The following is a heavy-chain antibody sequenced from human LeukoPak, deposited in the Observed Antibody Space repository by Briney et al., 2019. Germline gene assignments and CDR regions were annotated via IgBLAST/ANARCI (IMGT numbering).Heavy chain of an antibody. D-gene: IGHD2-15*01. V-gene: IGHV4-30-2*01. CDR3: GSEISAGYCSGGSCYSGAFDI. CDR1: GGSISSGGYS. J-gene: IGHJ3*02. CDR2: IYHSGST. Sequence: PSQTLSLTCAVSGGSISSGGYSWGWIRQPPGKGLEWIGCIYHSGSTYYNPSLKSRVTISVDRSKQQYPLKLSSETAADTAVYYCGSEISAGYCSGGSCYSGAFDIWGQGTMVTVSS.